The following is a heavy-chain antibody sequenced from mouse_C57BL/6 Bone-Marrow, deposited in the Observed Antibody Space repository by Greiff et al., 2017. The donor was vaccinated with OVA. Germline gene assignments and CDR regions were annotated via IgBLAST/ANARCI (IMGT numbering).Heavy chain of an antibody. CDR1: GYTFTSYW. D-gene: IGHD2-2*01. J-gene: IGHJ3*01. CDR2: IHPNSGST. CDR3: ARFPRLWLRRPFAD. Sequence: VQLQQPGAELVKPGASVKLSCKASGYTFTSYWMHWVKQRPGQGLEWIGMIHPNSGSTNYNEKFKSKATLTVDKSSSTAYMQLSSLTSEDSAVYYCARFPRLWLRRPFADWGQGTLVTVSA. V-gene: IGHV1-64*01.